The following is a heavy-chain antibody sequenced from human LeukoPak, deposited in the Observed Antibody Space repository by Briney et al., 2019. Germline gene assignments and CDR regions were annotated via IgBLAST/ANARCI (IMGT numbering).Heavy chain of an antibody. Sequence: SETLSLTCTVSGGSISSYYWSWIRQPAGKGLERIGRIYTSGSTNYNPSLKSRVTMSVDTSKNQFSLKLSSVTAADTAVYYCARDLTTVTTLDYYGMDVWGQGTTVTVSS. V-gene: IGHV4-4*07. J-gene: IGHJ6*02. CDR2: IYTSGST. D-gene: IGHD4-11*01. CDR1: GGSISSYY. CDR3: ARDLTTVTTLDYYGMDV.